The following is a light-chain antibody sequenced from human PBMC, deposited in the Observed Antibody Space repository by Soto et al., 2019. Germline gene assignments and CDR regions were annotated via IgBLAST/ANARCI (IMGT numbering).Light chain of an antibody. Sequence: ALTQPASVSGSPGQSITISCTGTSSDVGGYNYVSWYQRHPGEAPKLIIYDVSNRPSGVSDRFSGSKSGNTASLTISGLQAEDEADYYCSSYTSSISYVFGTGTKVTVL. CDR2: DVS. J-gene: IGLJ1*01. CDR1: SSDVGGYNY. CDR3: SSYTSSISYV. V-gene: IGLV2-14*03.